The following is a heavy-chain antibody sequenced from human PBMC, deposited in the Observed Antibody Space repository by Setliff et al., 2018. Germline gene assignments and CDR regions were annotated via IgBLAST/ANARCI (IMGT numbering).Heavy chain of an antibody. CDR2: IRSKHYGGTT. J-gene: IGHJ4*02. V-gene: IGHV3-49*04. CDR1: GFSLGDYA. Sequence: GGSLRLSCTASGFSLGDYAVSWVRQAPGKGLEWVGFIRSKHYGGTTEYAASVNGRFTISRDDSKSIAYLQMNSLKTEDTAVYFCTSASRSSYNFWSGYYSFDYWGQGTLVTVSS. D-gene: IGHD3-3*01. CDR3: TSASRSSYNFWSGYYSFDY.